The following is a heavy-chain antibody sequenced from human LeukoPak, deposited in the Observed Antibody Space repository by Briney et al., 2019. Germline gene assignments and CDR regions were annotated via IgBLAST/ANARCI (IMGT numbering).Heavy chain of an antibody. CDR2: IYYSGST. Sequence: SETLSLTCTVSGGSISSYYWSWIRQPPGKGLEWIGYIYYSGSTNYNPSLKSRVTISVDTSKNQFSLKLSSVTAADTAVYYCARDLQRNITMVRGVIMPLGGMDVWGQGTTVTVSS. J-gene: IGHJ6*02. D-gene: IGHD3-10*01. CDR3: ARDLQRNITMVRGVIMPLGGMDV. CDR1: GGSISSYY. V-gene: IGHV4-59*01.